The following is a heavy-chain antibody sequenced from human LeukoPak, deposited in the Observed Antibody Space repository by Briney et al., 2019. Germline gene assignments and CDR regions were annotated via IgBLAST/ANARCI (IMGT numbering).Heavy chain of an antibody. CDR3: ARDLGYYYGSGSYYNDYDL. Sequence: RASVKVSCKASDYTFTNYGVGWVRQAPGQGLEWMGWISAYNGKTYYAQKFQGRVTVTTDTSTSTAYMDLRSLRSDDTAVYYCARDLGYYYGSGSYYNDYDLWGQGTLVTVSS. V-gene: IGHV1-18*01. CDR2: ISAYNGKT. CDR1: DYTFTNYG. D-gene: IGHD3-10*01. J-gene: IGHJ5*02.